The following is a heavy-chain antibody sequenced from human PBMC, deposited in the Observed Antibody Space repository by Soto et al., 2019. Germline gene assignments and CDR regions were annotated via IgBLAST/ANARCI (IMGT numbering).Heavy chain of an antibody. CDR2: IIPIFGTA. D-gene: IGHD5-18*01. J-gene: IGHJ6*02. CDR1: GGTFSSYA. Sequence: QVQLVQSGAEVKKPGSSVKVSCKSSGGTFSSYAISWVRQAPGQGLEWMGGIIPIFGTADYAQKFQGRVTITADESTSTAYMELSSLRSEVTAVYYCASSAMDHYYYGMDVWGQGSTVTVSS. CDR3: ASSAMDHYYYGMDV. V-gene: IGHV1-69*12.